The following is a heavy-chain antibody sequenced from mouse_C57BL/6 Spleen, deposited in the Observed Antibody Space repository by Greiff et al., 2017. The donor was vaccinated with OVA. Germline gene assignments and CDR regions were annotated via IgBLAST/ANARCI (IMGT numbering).Heavy chain of an antibody. V-gene: IGHV14-1*01. J-gene: IGHJ2*01. CDR1: GFNIKDYY. Sequence: EVKLQQSGAELVRPGASVKLSCTASGFNIKDYYMHWVKQRPEQGLEWIGRIDPEDGDTEYAPKFQGKATMTADTSSNTAYLQLSSLTSEDTAVYYCTTDITTDYFDYWGQGTTLTVSS. CDR3: TTDITTDYFDY. D-gene: IGHD1-1*01. CDR2: IDPEDGDT.